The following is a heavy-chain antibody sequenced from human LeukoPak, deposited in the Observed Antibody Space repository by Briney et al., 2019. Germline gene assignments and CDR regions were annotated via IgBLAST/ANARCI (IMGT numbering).Heavy chain of an antibody. CDR2: INTNTGNP. Sequence: GASVTVSCKASGYTFTSYTMNWVRQAPGQGLEWMGWINTNTGNPTYAQGFTGRFVFSLDTSVSTAYLQISSLKAEDTAVYYCARAQSIAVAGMLGYWGQGTLVTVSS. CDR1: GYTFTSYT. CDR3: ARAQSIAVAGMLGY. V-gene: IGHV7-4-1*02. J-gene: IGHJ4*02. D-gene: IGHD6-19*01.